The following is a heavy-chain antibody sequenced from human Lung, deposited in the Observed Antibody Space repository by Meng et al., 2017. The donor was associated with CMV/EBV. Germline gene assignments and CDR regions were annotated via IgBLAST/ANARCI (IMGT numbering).Heavy chain of an antibody. CDR2: ISTYNDDK. J-gene: IGHJ4*01. V-gene: IGHV1-18*01. D-gene: IGHD1-26*01. CDR1: GYTFTGYG. CDR3: ARDRVGEPTFAY. Sequence: SXXVSXXTSGYTFTGYGISWVRQAPGQGLEWMGWISTYNDDKTYVQKFQTRVTMTTDRSTSTAYMELRNLRSDDTAVYYRARDRVGEPTFAYGGQGTLVTVSS.